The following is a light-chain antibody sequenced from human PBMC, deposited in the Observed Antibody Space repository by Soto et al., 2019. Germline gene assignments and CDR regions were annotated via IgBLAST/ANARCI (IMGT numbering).Light chain of an antibody. J-gene: IGKJ1*01. CDR2: KAS. Sequence: DIPMTQSPSTLSASVGDRVTITCRASQSISNWLAWHQQKPGKAPKLLIYKASSLESGVPSRFSGSGSGTEFTLTISSLQPDDFATYYCQQYNSYRAFGQGTKVDIK. CDR1: QSISNW. CDR3: QQYNSYRA. V-gene: IGKV1-5*03.